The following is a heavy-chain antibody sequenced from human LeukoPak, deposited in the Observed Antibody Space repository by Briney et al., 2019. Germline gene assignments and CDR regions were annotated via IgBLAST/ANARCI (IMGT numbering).Heavy chain of an antibody. J-gene: IGHJ4*02. CDR1: GFTFSSYA. CDR3: AKDLVGYYGDYVSLGGY. D-gene: IGHD4-17*01. V-gene: IGHV3-23*01. Sequence: GGSLRLSCAASGFTFSSYAMSWVRQAPGKGLEWVSAISGSGGSTYYADSVKGRFTISRDNSKNTLYLQMNSLRAEDTAVYYCAKDLVGYYGDYVSLGGYWGQGTPVTVSS. CDR2: ISGSGGST.